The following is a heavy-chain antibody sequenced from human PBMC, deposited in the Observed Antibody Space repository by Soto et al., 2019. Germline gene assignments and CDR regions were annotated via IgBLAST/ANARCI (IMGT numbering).Heavy chain of an antibody. V-gene: IGHV1-69*13. CDR1: GGTFSSYA. CDR3: ARDRGYCSGGSCYPSAYFDY. J-gene: IGHJ4*02. D-gene: IGHD2-15*01. Sequence: SVKVSCKASGGTFSSYAISWVRQAPGQGLEWMGGIIPIFGTANYAQKFQGRVTITADESTSTAYMELRSLRSDDTAVYYCARDRGYCSGGSCYPSAYFDYWGQGTLVT. CDR2: IIPIFGTA.